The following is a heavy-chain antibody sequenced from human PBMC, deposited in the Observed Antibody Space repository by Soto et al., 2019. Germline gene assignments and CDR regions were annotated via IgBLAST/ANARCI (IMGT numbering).Heavy chain of an antibody. J-gene: IGHJ5*02. V-gene: IGHV4-31*03. CDR1: GGSISSGGYY. Sequence: QVQLQESGPGLVKPSQTLSLTCTVSGGSISSGGYYWSWIRQHPGKGLEWIGYIYYSGSTYYNPYLTGRVTISGDTSKNQFSLKLSSVAAADTAVYYCARDERITMGRDPWGQGTLATVSS. D-gene: IGHD3-10*01. CDR3: ARDERITMGRDP. CDR2: IYYSGST.